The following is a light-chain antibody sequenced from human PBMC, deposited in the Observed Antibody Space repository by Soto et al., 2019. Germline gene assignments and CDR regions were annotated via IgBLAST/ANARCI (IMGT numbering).Light chain of an antibody. V-gene: IGLV2-11*01. CDR3: CSYADSNTYV. CDR1: SSNVGGYNH. CDR2: DVS. Sequence: QSALTQPRSVSGSPGQSVTISCTGTSSNVGGYNHVSWYQQHPGKAPKVMIYDVSKRPSGVPDRFSGSKSGNTASLTISGLQAEDEADYYCCSYADSNTYVFGIGTKLTVL. J-gene: IGLJ1*01.